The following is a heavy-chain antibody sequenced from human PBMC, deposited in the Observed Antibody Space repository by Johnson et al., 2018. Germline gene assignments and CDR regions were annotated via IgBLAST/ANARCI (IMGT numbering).Heavy chain of an antibody. V-gene: IGHV3-30*03. CDR3: TAVRIAGTEGRYYYYMDV. CDR2: ISYDGSNK. Sequence: QVQLVQSGGGVVQPGRSLRLSCAASGFTFSSYGMHWVRQAPGKGLEWVAVISYDGSNKYYADSVKGRFTISRDNSKNTLYLQMNSLKTEDTAVYYCTAVRIAGTEGRYYYYMDVWSKGTTVTVSS. D-gene: IGHD1-14*01. CDR1: GFTFSSYG. J-gene: IGHJ6*03.